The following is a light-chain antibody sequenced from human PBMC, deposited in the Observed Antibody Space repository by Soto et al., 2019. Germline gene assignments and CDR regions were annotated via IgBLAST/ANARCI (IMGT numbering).Light chain of an antibody. V-gene: IGKV3-20*01. Sequence: EFVLTQSPGTLSLSPGERATLSCRASQTVRNNYLAWYQQKPGQAPRLLIYDASSRATGIPDRFSGGGSGTDFTLTISRLEPEDFAVYYCHHFGSSRHTFGQGTKVDIK. CDR3: HHFGSSRHT. CDR2: DAS. CDR1: QTVRNNY. J-gene: IGKJ2*01.